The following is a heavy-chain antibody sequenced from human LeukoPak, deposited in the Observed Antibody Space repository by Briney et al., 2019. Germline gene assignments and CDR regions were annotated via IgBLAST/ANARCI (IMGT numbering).Heavy chain of an antibody. CDR2: MNPNSGNT. V-gene: IGHV1-8*01. D-gene: IGHD2-2*01. Sequence: ASVKVSCKASGYTFTSCDINWVRQATGQGLEWMGWMNPNSGNTGYAQKFQGRVTMTRNTSISTAYMELSSLRSEDTAVYYCARFLTHCSSTSCYLRGWFDPWGQGTLVTVSS. CDR3: ARFLTHCSSTSCYLRGWFDP. CDR1: GYTFTSCD. J-gene: IGHJ5*02.